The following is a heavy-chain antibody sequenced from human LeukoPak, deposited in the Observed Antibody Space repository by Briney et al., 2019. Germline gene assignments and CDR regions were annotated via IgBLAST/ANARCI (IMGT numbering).Heavy chain of an antibody. Sequence: GGSLRLSCAASGFTFNTYAMSWVRQAPGKGLEWVSALSGSGTSTYYADSVKGRFTISRDNAKNTLYLQMNSLRAEDTAMYYCARGYGSSRGWYWGQGTLVTVSS. CDR1: GFTFNTYA. CDR3: ARGYGSSRGWY. J-gene: IGHJ4*02. V-gene: IGHV3-23*01. D-gene: IGHD6-6*01. CDR2: LSGSGTST.